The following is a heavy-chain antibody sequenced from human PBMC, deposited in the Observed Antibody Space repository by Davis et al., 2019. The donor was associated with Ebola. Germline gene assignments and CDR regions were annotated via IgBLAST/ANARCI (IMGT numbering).Heavy chain of an antibody. Sequence: MPSETLSLTCTVSGGSISGYYWSWIRQPPRKGLEWIGSIYYSGITYYNPSLKSRVTISVDTSENQFSLKLSSVTAADTAVYYCARGVYLSIAAAGLYYYYGMDVWGKGTTVTVSS. D-gene: IGHD6-13*01. CDR2: IYYSGIT. V-gene: IGHV4-59*12. CDR3: ARGVYLSIAAAGLYYYYGMDV. J-gene: IGHJ6*04. CDR1: GGSISGYY.